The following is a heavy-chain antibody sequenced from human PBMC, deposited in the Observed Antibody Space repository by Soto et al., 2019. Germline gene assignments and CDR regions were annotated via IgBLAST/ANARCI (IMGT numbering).Heavy chain of an antibody. CDR1: GGSISSDDYS. V-gene: IGHV4-30-2*01. Sequence: QLQLQESGSGLVKPSQTLSLTCAVSGGSISSDDYSWSWIRQPPGKGLEWIGYIYHSGSTYYNPSLNSRVTISVDRSKNQFSLKLNSVTAADTAVYYCARALPSDCSSTSCTGQYFDYWGQGTLVTVSS. D-gene: IGHD2-2*01. CDR3: ARALPSDCSSTSCTGQYFDY. J-gene: IGHJ4*02. CDR2: IYHSGST.